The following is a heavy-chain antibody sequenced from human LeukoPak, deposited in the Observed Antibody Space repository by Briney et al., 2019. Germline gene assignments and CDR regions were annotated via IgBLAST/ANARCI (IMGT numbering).Heavy chain of an antibody. J-gene: IGHJ3*02. Sequence: GGALKLSCAASGVTVSSKYMSWVRHAPRRGLEGGSVIYSGGSTYYADSVKGRFTISRDNSKNTLYLQMNSLRAEDTAVYYCAESGWYSEGAFDIWGQGTMVTVSS. CDR2: IYSGGST. D-gene: IGHD6-19*01. CDR1: GVTVSSKY. V-gene: IGHV3-53*01. CDR3: AESGWYSEGAFDI.